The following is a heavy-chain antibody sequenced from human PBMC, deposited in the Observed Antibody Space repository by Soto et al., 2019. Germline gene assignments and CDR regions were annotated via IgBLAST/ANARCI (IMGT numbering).Heavy chain of an antibody. J-gene: IGHJ6*02. CDR3: AXVITGTTLRYYYYGMDV. CDR2: IYYSGST. D-gene: IGHD1-7*01. Sequence: SETPSLTCTVSGGSISSYYWSWIRQPPGKGLEWIGYIYYSGSTNYNPSLKSRVTISVDTSKNQFSLKLSSVTAADTAVYYCAXVITGTTLRYYYYGMDVRGLGTTVTVSS. V-gene: IGHV4-59*01. CDR1: GGSISSYY.